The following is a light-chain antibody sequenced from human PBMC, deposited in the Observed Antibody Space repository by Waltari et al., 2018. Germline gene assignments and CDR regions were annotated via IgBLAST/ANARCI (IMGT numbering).Light chain of an antibody. CDR1: SSDVGGHDY. Sequence: QSALSQPASVSGSPGQSITISCTGASSDVGGHDYVSWYQQHPGKAPKLIIRDVNNRPSGVSNRFSCSKSGNTPSLTISGLQAEDEADYYCSSYSTSSSLILFGEGTKVTVL. J-gene: IGLJ2*01. CDR3: SSYSTSSSLIL. CDR2: DVN. V-gene: IGLV2-14*03.